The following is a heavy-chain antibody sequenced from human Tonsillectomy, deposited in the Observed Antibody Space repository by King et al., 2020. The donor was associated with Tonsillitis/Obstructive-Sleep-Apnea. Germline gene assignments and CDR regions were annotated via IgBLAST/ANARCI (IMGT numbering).Heavy chain of an antibody. D-gene: IGHD3-3*01. CDR1: GYTFTSYG. CDR3: ARDAPTYYDFWSGYQSLYDDAFDI. Sequence: QLVQSGAEVKKPGASVKVSCKASGYTFTSYGISWVRQAPGQGLEWMGWISAYNGNTNYAQKLQGRVTMTTDTSTSTAYMELRSLRSDDTAVYYCARDAPTYYDFWSGYQSLYDDAFDIWGQGTMVTVSS. J-gene: IGHJ3*02. CDR2: ISAYNGNT. V-gene: IGHV1-18*01.